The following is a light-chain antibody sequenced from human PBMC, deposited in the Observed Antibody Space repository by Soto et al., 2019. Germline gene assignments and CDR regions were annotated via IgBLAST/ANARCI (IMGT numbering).Light chain of an antibody. V-gene: IGLV2-14*01. CDR2: EVS. Sequence: QSALTQPASVSGSPGQSITISCTGTSSDVGGYNYVSWYQQHPGKAPKLMIFEVSDRPSGVSNRFSGSKSGNTASLTISGLQPEDEADYYCSSFTSTSTVDVVFGGGTKLTVL. CDR3: SSFTSTSTVDVV. J-gene: IGLJ2*01. CDR1: SSDVGGYNY.